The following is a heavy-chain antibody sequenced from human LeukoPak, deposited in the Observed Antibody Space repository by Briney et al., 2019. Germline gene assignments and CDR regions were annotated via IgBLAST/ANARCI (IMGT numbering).Heavy chain of an antibody. D-gene: IGHD2-15*01. CDR3: ARRSGGFAY. Sequence: PSGTLSLTCAVSGGSISSSNWWSWIRQPPGKGLEWIGEINHSGSTNYNPSLKSRVTISVDTSKNQFSLKLSSVTAADTAVYYCARRSGGFAYWGQGTLVTVSS. J-gene: IGHJ4*02. V-gene: IGHV4-4*02. CDR2: INHSGST. CDR1: GGSISSSNW.